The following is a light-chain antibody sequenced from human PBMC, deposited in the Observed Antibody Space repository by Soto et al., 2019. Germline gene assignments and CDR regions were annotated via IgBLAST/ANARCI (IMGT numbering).Light chain of an antibody. CDR1: QSVSSY. CDR3: QQRSNWRGLT. CDR2: DAS. Sequence: EIVLTQSPATLSLSPGERATLSCRACQSVSSYLAWYQQKPGQAPRLLIYDASNRATGIPARFSGSGSGTDFTITISSLEPEDFAVYYCQQRSNWRGLTFGGGTKVEIK. V-gene: IGKV3-11*01. J-gene: IGKJ4*01.